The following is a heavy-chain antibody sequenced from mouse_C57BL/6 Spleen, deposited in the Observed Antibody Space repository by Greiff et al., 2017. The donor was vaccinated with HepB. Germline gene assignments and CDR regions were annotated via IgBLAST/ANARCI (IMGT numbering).Heavy chain of an antibody. D-gene: IGHD1-1*01. CDR3: TTFITTVVATDY. CDR1: GFNIKDDY. V-gene: IGHV14-4*01. CDR2: IDPENGDT. J-gene: IGHJ2*01. Sequence: EVKLQQSGAELVRPGASVKLSCTASGFNIKDDYMHWVKQRPEQGLEWIGWIDPENGDTEYASEFQGKATITADTSSNTAYLQLSSLTSEDTAVYYCTTFITTVVATDYWGQGTTLTVSS.